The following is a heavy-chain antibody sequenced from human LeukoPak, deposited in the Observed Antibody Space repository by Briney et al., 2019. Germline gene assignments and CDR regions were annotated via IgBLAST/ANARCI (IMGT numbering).Heavy chain of an antibody. J-gene: IGHJ4*02. V-gene: IGHV3-23*01. CDR2: ISGSGANT. CDR1: GFTFSSYA. CDR3: AKAKSYYSNYDY. D-gene: IGHD4-11*01. Sequence: GGSLRPSCAASGFTFSSYAMSWVRQAPGKGLEWVSAISGSGANTYYADSVKGRFTISRDNSKNTLYLQVNSLRAEDTAVYYCAKAKSYYSNYDYWGQGTLVTVSS.